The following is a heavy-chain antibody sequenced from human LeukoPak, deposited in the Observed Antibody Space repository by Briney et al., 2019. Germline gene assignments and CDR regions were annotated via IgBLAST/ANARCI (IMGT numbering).Heavy chain of an antibody. D-gene: IGHD3-16*01. J-gene: IGHJ4*02. Sequence: SETLSLTCTVSGGSISSSSYYWGWIRQPPGKGLEWIGSIYYSGSTCYNPSLKSRVTISVDTSKNQFSLKLSSVTAADTAVYYCARDVLITTAYFDYWGQGTLVTVSS. CDR1: GGSISSSSYY. CDR3: ARDVLITTAYFDY. V-gene: IGHV4-39*07. CDR2: IYYSGST.